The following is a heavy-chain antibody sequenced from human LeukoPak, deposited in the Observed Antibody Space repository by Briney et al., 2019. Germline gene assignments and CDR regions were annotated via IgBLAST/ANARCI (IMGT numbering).Heavy chain of an antibody. CDR2: IYHTGRT. CDR1: NYSISSGYY. V-gene: IGHV4-38-2*02. D-gene: IGHD5-18*01. Sequence: SETLSLTCTVSNYSISSGYYWGWIRQPPGKGLEWIGSIYHTGRTYYNPSLKSRVTISLDTSKNQFSLKLSSVTAADTAVYYCAREERGSSYGWAFDIWGQGTMFTVSS. CDR3: AREERGSSYGWAFDI. J-gene: IGHJ3*02.